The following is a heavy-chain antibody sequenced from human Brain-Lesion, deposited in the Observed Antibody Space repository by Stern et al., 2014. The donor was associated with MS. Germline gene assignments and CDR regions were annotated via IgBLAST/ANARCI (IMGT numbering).Heavy chain of an antibody. CDR2: FEPEDGES. CDR1: GYTLTELS. J-gene: IGHJ3*02. V-gene: IGHV1-24*01. Sequence: QVQLVQSGAEVKKPGASVKVSCTVSGYTLTELSMHWVRQAPGTGLEWMGGFEPEDGESIYEQKFQGRVTMTEDTSTDTAYMELSSLRSEDTAIYYCATDLQQPLVDTFDIWGQGTMVTVSS. CDR3: ATDLQQPLVDTFDI. D-gene: IGHD6-13*01.